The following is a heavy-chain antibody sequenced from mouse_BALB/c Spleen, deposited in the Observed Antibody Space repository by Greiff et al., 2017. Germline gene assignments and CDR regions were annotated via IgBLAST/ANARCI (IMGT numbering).Heavy chain of an antibody. CDR3: ARLAYYGNAMDY. V-gene: IGHV5-12-1*01. Sequence: EVKVVESGGGLVKPGGSLKLSCAASGFAFSSYDMSWVRQTPEKRLEWVAYISSGGGSTYYPDTVKGRFTISRDNAKNTLYLQMSSLKSEDTAMYYCARLAYYGNAMDYWGQGTSVTVSS. D-gene: IGHD2-10*01. J-gene: IGHJ4*01. CDR2: ISSGGGST. CDR1: GFAFSSYD.